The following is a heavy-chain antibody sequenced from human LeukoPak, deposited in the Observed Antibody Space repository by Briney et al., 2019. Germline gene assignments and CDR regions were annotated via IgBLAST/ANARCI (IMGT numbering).Heavy chain of an antibody. Sequence: ASVKVSFKASGYTFSDHYMHWMWQAPGQGREWMGWINPNSGGTNFAQKFQGRVTMTRDTSISTTYLDLSSLRSDDTAVYYCARVAKLGARFGWYFDLWGRGTLVTVSS. CDR1: GYTFSDHY. D-gene: IGHD3-16*01. CDR2: INPNSGGT. V-gene: IGHV1-2*02. J-gene: IGHJ2*01. CDR3: ARVAKLGARFGWYFDL.